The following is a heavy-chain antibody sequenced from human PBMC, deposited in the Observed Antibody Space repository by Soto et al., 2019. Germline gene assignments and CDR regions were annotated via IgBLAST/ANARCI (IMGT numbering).Heavy chain of an antibody. CDR2: ISYDGSNK. J-gene: IGHJ6*02. CDR1: GFTFSSYG. Sequence: GGSLRLSCAASGFTFSSYGMHWVRQAPGKGLEWVAVISYDGSNKYYADSVKGRFTSSRDNSKNTLDLKMNSLRAEDTAGYYCAKDRGAGCSSTSCYAHGMDVWGQGTTVTVSS. D-gene: IGHD2-2*01. V-gene: IGHV3-30*18. CDR3: AKDRGAGCSSTSCYAHGMDV.